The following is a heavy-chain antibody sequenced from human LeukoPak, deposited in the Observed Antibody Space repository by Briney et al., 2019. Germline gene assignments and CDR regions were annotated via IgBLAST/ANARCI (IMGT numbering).Heavy chain of an antibody. D-gene: IGHD3-10*01. CDR2: ISGSGGST. V-gene: IGHV3-23*01. CDR3: AKDGAYYYGSGSYYPFDY. CDR1: GFTLSSYA. Sequence: GGSLRLSCAASGFTLSSYAMSWVRQAPGKGLEWVSAISGSGGSTYYADSVKGRFTISRDNSKNTLYLQMNSLRAEDTAVYYCAKDGAYYYGSGSYYPFDYWGQGTLVTVSS. J-gene: IGHJ4*02.